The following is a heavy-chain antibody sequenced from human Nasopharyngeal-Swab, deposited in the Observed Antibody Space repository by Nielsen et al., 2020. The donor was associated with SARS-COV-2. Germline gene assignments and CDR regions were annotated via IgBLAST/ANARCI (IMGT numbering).Heavy chain of an antibody. CDR1: GFTFSSYW. V-gene: IGHV3-7*01. J-gene: IGHJ6*02. CDR2: IKQDGSEK. D-gene: IGHD3-10*01. Sequence: GESLKISCAASGFTFSSYWMSWVRQAPGKGLEWVANIKQDGSEKYYVDSVKGRFTISRDNANNSLYLQMNSLRAEDTAVYYCARDMAGSGTSYGRDVWGQGTTVTVSS. CDR3: ARDMAGSGTSYGRDV.